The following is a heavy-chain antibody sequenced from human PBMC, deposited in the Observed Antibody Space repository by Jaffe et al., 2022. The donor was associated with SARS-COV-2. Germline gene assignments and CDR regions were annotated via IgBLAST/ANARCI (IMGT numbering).Heavy chain of an antibody. CDR2: IIPILGIA. CDR1: GGTFSSYT. V-gene: IGHV1-69*02. CDR3: ARVGSDYGGNGDKWINWFDP. J-gene: IGHJ5*02. D-gene: IGHD4-17*01. Sequence: QVQLVQSGAEVKKPGSSVKVSCKASGGTFSSYTISWVRQAPGQGLEWMGRIIPILGIANYAQKFQGRVTITADKSTSTAYMELSSLRSEDTAVYYCARVGSDYGGNGDKWINWFDPWGQGTLVTVSS.